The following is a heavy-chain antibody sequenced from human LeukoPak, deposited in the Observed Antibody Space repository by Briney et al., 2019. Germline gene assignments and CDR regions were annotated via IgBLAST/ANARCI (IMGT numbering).Heavy chain of an antibody. V-gene: IGHV4-59*01. CDR2: IYYSGST. D-gene: IGHD1-1*01. CDR3: ARGSGDGPFDY. CDR1: GGSIGSYY. J-gene: IGHJ4*02. Sequence: SETLSLTCTVSGGSIGSYYWSWFRQPPGKGLEWIGYIYYSGSTNYNPSLKSRVTISVDTSKNQFSLKLSSVTAADTAVYYCARGSGDGPFDYWGQGTLVTVSS.